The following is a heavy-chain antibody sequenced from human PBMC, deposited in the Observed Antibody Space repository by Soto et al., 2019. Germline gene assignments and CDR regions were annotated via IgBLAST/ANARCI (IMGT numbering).Heavy chain of an antibody. CDR2: ISSSSSYI. J-gene: IGHJ4*02. CDR3: ARDMTTVTNALDY. Sequence: GGSLRLSCAASGFTFSSYSMNWVRQAPGKGLEWVSSISSSSSYIYYADSVKGRFTISRDNAKNSLYLQMNSLRAEDTAVYYCARDMTTVTNALDYWGQGTLVTVSS. CDR1: GFTFSSYS. V-gene: IGHV3-21*01. D-gene: IGHD4-17*01.